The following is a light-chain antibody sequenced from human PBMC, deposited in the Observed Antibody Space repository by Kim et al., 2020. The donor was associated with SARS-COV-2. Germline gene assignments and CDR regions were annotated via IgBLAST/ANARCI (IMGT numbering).Light chain of an antibody. CDR1: NLETKY. CDR2: PDT. V-gene: IGLV3-1*01. J-gene: IGLJ2*01. CDR3: QAWDTTSPVV. Sequence: VSPVQTATITCSGDNLETKYVCWYQQKPGQSPVLVIYPDTKPPSDIPARFSASNSGNTATLTISGAQTMDEADYYCQAWDTTSPVVFGGGTQLTVL.